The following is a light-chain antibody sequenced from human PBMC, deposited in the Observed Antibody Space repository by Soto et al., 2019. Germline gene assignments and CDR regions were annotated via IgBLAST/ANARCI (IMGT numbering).Light chain of an antibody. V-gene: IGLV2-14*01. J-gene: IGLJ1*01. CDR3: TSYTSDSTYV. CDR2: DVS. CDR1: STDVGRYNY. Sequence: QSVLTQPASVSGSPGQSITISCTGTSTDVGRYNYVSWYQQHRGKAPKLMVYDVSNRPSWVSNRFSGSKSGITASLTISGLQAEDEADYYCTSYTSDSTYVFGTGTKVTV.